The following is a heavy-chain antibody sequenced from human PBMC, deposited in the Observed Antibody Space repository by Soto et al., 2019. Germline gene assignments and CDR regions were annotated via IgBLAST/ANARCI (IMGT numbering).Heavy chain of an antibody. J-gene: IGHJ4*02. CDR3: ARISVGDSYIDY. CDR2: IFSTDEK. V-gene: IGHV2-26*01. CDR1: GFSLSNARMG. Sequence: QVTLKESGPVLVKPTETLTLTCTVSGFSLSNARMGVSWIRQPPGKALELLAHIFSTDEKSYSTSLKSRLTISKDTSKSQVVLNMTNIDPVDTATYSCARISVGDSYIDYWGQGTLVTDSS. D-gene: IGHD3-10*01.